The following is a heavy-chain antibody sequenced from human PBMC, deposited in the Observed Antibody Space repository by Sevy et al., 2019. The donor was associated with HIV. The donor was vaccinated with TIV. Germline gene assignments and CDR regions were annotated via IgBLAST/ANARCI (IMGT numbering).Heavy chain of an antibody. CDR3: AREGLASFDY. V-gene: IGHV3-53*04. Sequence: GGCLRLSCAASGFTVSSNYMSWVRQAPGKGLEWVSVIYSGGSTYYADSVKGRFTISRHNSKNTLYLQMNSLRAEDTAVYYCAREGLASFDYWGQGTLVTVSS. J-gene: IGHJ4*02. CDR2: IYSGGST. D-gene: IGHD2-15*01. CDR1: GFTVSSNY.